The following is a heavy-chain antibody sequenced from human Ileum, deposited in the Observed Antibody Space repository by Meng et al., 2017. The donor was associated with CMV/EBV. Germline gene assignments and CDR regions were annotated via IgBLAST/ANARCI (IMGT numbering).Heavy chain of an antibody. D-gene: IGHD3-22*01. J-gene: IGHJ2*01. Sequence: EVQLVESGGGLVKPGGSLGLSCTGSGFTFNNAWMNWVRQAPGKGLEGIGHIKSQTDGGTTDYAAPVKGRFTISRDDSKNTVYLQMNSLKTEDTAVYYCVTKGRDATTLVIPLWGRGTLVTVSS. CDR1: GFTFNNAW. CDR3: VTKGRDATTLVIPL. CDR2: IKSQTDGGTT. V-gene: IGHV3-15*05.